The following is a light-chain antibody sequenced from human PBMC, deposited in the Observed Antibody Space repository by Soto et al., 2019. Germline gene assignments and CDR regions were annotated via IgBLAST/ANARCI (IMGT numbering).Light chain of an antibody. Sequence: EIVLTPSPATLSLSPGERATLSCRASQSVSRNLAWYQQRPGQAPRLPIYGASTRASGIPARFSGSGSGTDFTLTISSLEPEDFAVYYCQQHANWPLTFGGGTKVDIK. CDR3: QQHANWPLT. V-gene: IGKV3-11*01. CDR2: GAS. J-gene: IGKJ4*01. CDR1: QSVSRN.